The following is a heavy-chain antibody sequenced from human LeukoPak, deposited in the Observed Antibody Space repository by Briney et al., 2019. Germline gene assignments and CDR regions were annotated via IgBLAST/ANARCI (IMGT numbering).Heavy chain of an antibody. CDR3: AREALLWFGDGTYYFDY. CDR2: ISSSSSTI. CDR1: GFTFSSYS. Sequence: GGSLRLSCAASGFTFSSYSMNWVRQAPGKGLEWVSYISSSSSTIYYAGSVKGRFTISRDNAKNSLYLQMNSLRAEDTAVYYCAREALLWFGDGTYYFDYWGQGTLVTVSS. V-gene: IGHV3-48*04. J-gene: IGHJ4*02. D-gene: IGHD3-10*01.